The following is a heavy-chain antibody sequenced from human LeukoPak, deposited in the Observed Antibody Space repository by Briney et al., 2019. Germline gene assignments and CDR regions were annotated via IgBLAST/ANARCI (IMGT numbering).Heavy chain of an antibody. J-gene: IGHJ4*02. CDR2: ISYDGSNK. Sequence: GGSLRLPCAASGFTFSSYAMHWVRQAPGKGLEWVAVISYDGSNKYYADSVKGRFTISRDNSKNTLYQQMNSLRAEDTAVYYCARDRLGRLDYWGQGTLVTVSS. CDR1: GFTFSSYA. V-gene: IGHV3-30-3*01. CDR3: ARDRLGRLDY. D-gene: IGHD2-15*01.